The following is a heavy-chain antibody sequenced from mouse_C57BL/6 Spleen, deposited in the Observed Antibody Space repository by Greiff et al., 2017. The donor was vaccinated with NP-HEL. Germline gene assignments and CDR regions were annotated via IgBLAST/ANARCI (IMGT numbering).Heavy chain of an antibody. CDR3: ARFYDGFYYFDY. CDR2: ISYDGSN. J-gene: IGHJ2*01. D-gene: IGHD2-3*01. V-gene: IGHV3-6*01. CDR1: GYSITSGYY. Sequence: VQLKESGPGLVKPSQSLSLTCSVTGYSITSGYYWNWIRQFPGNKLEWMGYISYDGSNNYNPSLKNRISITRDTSKNQFFLKLNSVTTEDTATYYCARFYDGFYYFDYWGQGTTLTVSS.